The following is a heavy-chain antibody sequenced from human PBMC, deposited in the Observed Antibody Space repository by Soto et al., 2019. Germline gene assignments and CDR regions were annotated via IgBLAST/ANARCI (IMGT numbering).Heavy chain of an antibody. V-gene: IGHV1-69*06. D-gene: IGHD6-19*01. CDR2: IIPIFGTA. CDR3: ASARRDSSGWYLGEY. J-gene: IGHJ4*02. Sequence: QVQLVQSGAEVKKPGSSVKVSCKSSGGTFSSYAISWVRQAPGQGLEWMGGIIPIFGTANYAQKFQGRVTITADKSTSTAYMELSRLRSEDTAVYYCASARRDSSGWYLGEYWGQGTLFTVSS. CDR1: GGTFSSYA.